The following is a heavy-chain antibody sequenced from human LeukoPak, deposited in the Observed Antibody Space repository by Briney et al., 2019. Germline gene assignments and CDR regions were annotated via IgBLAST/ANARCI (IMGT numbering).Heavy chain of an antibody. CDR3: ARGLHPYNWDY. J-gene: IGHJ4*02. CDR2: IYYGGST. CDR1: GGSINSNRYY. D-gene: IGHD1-20*01. Sequence: NTSETLSLTCTVSGGSINSNRYYWGWIRQPPGKGLEWIGSIYYGGSTYHNPSLKSRVTISVDTSKKQFSLKLSSVTAADTAVYYCARGLHPYNWDYRGQGTLVTVSS. V-gene: IGHV4-39*01.